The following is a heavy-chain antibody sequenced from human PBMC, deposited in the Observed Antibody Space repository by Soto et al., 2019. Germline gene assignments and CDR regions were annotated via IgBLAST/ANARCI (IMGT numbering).Heavy chain of an antibody. Sequence: QVQLVESGGGVVQPGRSLRLSCAASGFTFSTYGMHWVRQAPGKGLEWVAVIWYDGSNKYYADSLKGRFTISRDNSKSTLYLQMNSLRAEDTAVYYCARSGDYDYYDAMDVWGQGTTVTVSS. CDR1: GFTFSTYG. CDR3: ARSGDYDYYDAMDV. D-gene: IGHD4-17*01. CDR2: IWYDGSNK. J-gene: IGHJ6*02. V-gene: IGHV3-33*01.